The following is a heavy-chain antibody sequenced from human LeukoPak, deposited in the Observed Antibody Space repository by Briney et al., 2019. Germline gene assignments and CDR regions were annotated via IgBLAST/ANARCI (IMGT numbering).Heavy chain of an antibody. CDR2: INPSGSST. Sequence: ASVKVSCKASGYTFTSYDINWMRQAPGQGLEWLGLINPSGSSTLYAQKFQGRVTMTRAMSTTTDYIELSSLRSEDTAVYYCARDNSVGDVAWWFDPWGQGTLVTVSS. CDR3: ARDNSVGDVAWWFDP. V-gene: IGHV1-46*01. CDR1: GYTFTSYD. D-gene: IGHD1-26*01. J-gene: IGHJ5*02.